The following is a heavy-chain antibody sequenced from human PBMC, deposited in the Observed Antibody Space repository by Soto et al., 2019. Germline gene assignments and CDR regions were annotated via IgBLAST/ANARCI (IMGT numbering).Heavy chain of an antibody. J-gene: IGHJ6*04. D-gene: IGHD3-3*01. Sequence: ASVKVSCKASGYTFTSYDINWVRQATGQGLEWMGWMNPNSGNTGYAQKFQGRVTMTRNISISTAYMELSSLRSEDTAVYFCARGGVYDFWSGYYGMDVWGKGPTVTVSS. V-gene: IGHV1-8*01. CDR3: ARGGVYDFWSGYYGMDV. CDR2: MNPNSGNT. CDR1: GYTFTSYD.